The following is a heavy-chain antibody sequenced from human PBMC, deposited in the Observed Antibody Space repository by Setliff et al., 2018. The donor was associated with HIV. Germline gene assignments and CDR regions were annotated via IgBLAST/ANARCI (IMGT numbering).Heavy chain of an antibody. CDR2: IYPGDSDT. V-gene: IGHV5-51*01. D-gene: IGHD3-22*01. Sequence: GASLKLSCKGSGYSFTSYWIGWVRQMPGKGLEWMGIIYPGDSDTRYSPSFQGQVTISADKSISTAYLQWSSLKASDTAMYYCARPNYYDSSGFNDAFDIWGQGTMVTVSS. J-gene: IGHJ3*02. CDR1: GYSFTSYW. CDR3: ARPNYYDSSGFNDAFDI.